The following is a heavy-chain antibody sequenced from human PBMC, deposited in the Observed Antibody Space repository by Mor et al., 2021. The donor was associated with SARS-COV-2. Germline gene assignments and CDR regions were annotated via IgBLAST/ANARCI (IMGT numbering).Heavy chain of an antibody. V-gene: IGHV3-21*01. CDR2: SSSIYI. CDR3: TRALWFGEREFYFGY. D-gene: IGHD3-10*01. Sequence: SSSIYIYYRDSVKGRFTISRDNARNSMYLQMNSLRAEDTAVYYCTRALWFGEREFYFGYWGQGTLVTVSS. J-gene: IGHJ4*02.